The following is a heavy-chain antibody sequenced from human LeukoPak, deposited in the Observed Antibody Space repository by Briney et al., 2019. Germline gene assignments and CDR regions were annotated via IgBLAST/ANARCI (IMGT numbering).Heavy chain of an antibody. J-gene: IGHJ4*02. CDR3: ARSTQYFDY. CDR1: GDSVSSNSAT. D-gene: IGHD1-1*01. CDR2: TYYRSNWYN. Sequence: SQALSLTCAISGDSVSSNSATWDWIRESPSRGLVWLGRTYYRSNWYNDSAESVRGRITIIPDTSKNQFSLQLHSVTPEDTAVYYCARSTQYFDYWGQGTLVTVSS. V-gene: IGHV6-1*01.